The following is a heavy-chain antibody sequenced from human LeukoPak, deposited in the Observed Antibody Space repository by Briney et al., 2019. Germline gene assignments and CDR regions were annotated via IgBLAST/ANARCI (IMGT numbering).Heavy chain of an antibody. V-gene: IGHV3-23*01. J-gene: IGHJ4*02. D-gene: IGHD1-26*01. Sequence: GGSLRLSCAASGFTFSSYALTWVREAPGQGLEWVSAISDSGSKTHYADSVKGRFTISRDNSKNTVYLQMNSLRAEDTALYYCAKDWSCDYWGQGTLVTVSS. CDR3: AKDWSCDY. CDR2: ISDSGSKT. CDR1: GFTFSSYA.